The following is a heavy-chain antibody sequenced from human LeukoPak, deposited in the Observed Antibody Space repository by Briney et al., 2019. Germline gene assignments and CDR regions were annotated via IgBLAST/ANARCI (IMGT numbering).Heavy chain of an antibody. CDR3: AKKNYYYYMDV. J-gene: IGHJ6*03. CDR1: GGSISSSSYY. Sequence: SETLSLTCTVSGGSISSSSYYWGWIRQPPGKGLEWIGSIYYSGSTYYNPSLKSRVTISVDTSKNQFSLKLSSVTAADTAVYYCAKKNYYYYMDVWGKGTTVTISS. V-gene: IGHV4-39*07. CDR2: IYYSGST.